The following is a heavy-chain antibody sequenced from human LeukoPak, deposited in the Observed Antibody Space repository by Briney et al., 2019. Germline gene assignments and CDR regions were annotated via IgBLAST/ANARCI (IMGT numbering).Heavy chain of an antibody. CDR2: INSDSGFT. CDR3: ARNFDMKGFDP. D-gene: IGHD3-9*01. CDR1: GYTFTGYY. V-gene: IGHV1-2*02. Sequence: ASVKVSCKASGYTFTGYYMNWVRQAPGQGPEWMGWINSDSGFTKYAQKFHGRVTMTRDTSITTVYMDLTRLTSDDTAVYYCARNFDMKGFDPWGQGTLVTVSS. J-gene: IGHJ5*02.